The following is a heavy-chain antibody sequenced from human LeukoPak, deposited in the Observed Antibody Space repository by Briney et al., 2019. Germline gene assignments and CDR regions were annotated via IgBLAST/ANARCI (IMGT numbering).Heavy chain of an antibody. D-gene: IGHD1-20*01. V-gene: IGHV3-30*01. J-gene: IGHJ5*02. CDR2: ISYDGSNK. CDR3: ARVISGTRGNWFDP. Sequence: GGSLRLSCAASGFTFSSYAMHWVRQAPGKGLEWVAVISYDGSNKYYADSVKGRFTISRDNSKNTLYLQMNSLRAEDTAVYYCARVISGTRGNWFDPWDQGTLVTVSS. CDR1: GFTFSSYA.